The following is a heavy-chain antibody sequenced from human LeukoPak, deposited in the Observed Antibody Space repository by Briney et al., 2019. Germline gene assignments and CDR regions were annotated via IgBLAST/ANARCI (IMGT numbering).Heavy chain of an antibody. CDR1: GITVTDYF. CDR3: AGHSSSSDGWFDP. J-gene: IGHJ5*02. V-gene: IGHV1-2*02. CDR2: INPHNGGT. D-gene: IGHD6-6*01. Sequence: VAPVKVSCKASGITVTDYFIHWVRQAPGQGLEWMGWINPHNGGTNYAQKFRGRVTMTRDTSINTVYMELTRLTSDDTAIYYCAGHSSSSDGWFDPWGQGTLVTVSS.